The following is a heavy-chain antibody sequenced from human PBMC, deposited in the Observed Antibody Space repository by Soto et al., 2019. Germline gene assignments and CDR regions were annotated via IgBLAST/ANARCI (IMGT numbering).Heavy chain of an antibody. V-gene: IGHV1-69*04. D-gene: IGHD2-2*01. CDR2: IIPILGIA. CDR1: GGTFSSYT. J-gene: IGHJ4*02. CDR3: ARENSYCSSTSCYECFDY. Sequence: GASVKVSCKASGGTFSSYTISWVRQAPGQGLEWMGRIIPILGIANYAQKFQGRVTITADKSTSTAYMELSSLRSEDTAVYYCARENSYCSSTSCYECFDYWGQGTLVTVSS.